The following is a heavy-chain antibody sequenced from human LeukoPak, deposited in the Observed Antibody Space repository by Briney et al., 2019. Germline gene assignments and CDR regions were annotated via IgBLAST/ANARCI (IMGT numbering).Heavy chain of an antibody. Sequence: ASVKVSCKASGYTFTSYDINWVRQATGQGLEWMGWMNPNSGNTGYAQKFQGRVTITRNTSISTAYMELSSLRSVDTAVYYCARGGCSSTSFYDPWGQGTLVTVSS. D-gene: IGHD2-2*01. V-gene: IGHV1-8*03. CDR2: MNPNSGNT. CDR1: GYTFTSYD. CDR3: ARGGCSSTSFYDP. J-gene: IGHJ5*02.